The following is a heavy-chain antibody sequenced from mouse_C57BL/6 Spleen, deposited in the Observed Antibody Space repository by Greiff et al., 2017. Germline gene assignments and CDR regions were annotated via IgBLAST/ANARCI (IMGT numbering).Heavy chain of an antibody. D-gene: IGHD2-3*01. CDR2: IRNKANNHAT. V-gene: IGHV6-6*01. J-gene: IGHJ2*01. CDR1: GFTFSDAW. Sequence: EVKVEESGGGLVQPGGSMKLSCAASGFTFSDAWMDWVRQSPEKGLEWVAEIRNKANNHATYYAESVKGRFTISRDDSKSSVYLQMNSLRAEDTGIYYCTRRPSDGYYFDYWGQGTTLTVSS. CDR3: TRRPSDGYYFDY.